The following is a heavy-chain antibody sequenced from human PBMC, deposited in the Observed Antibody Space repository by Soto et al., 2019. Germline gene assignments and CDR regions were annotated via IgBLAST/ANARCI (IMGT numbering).Heavy chain of an antibody. V-gene: IGHV4-31*03. CDR1: GGSISSGGYY. D-gene: IGHD3-10*01. CDR3: ARAIRKAMVRGVTQDNWFDP. Sequence: SETLSLTCTVSGGSISSGGYYWSWIRQHPGKGLEWIGYIYYSGSTYYNPSLKSRVTISVDTSKNQFSLKLSSVTAADTAVYYCARAIRKAMVRGVTQDNWFDPWGQGTLVTVSS. J-gene: IGHJ5*02. CDR2: IYYSGST.